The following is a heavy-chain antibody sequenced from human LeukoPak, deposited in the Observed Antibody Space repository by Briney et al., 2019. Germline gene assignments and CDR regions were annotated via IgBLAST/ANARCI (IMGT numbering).Heavy chain of an antibody. V-gene: IGHV3-21*01. Sequence: PGGSLRLSCAASGFTFSSYSMNWVRQAPGKGLEWVSSISSSSSYIYYADSVKGRFTISGDNAKNSLYLQMNSLRAEDTAVYYCAREDHYSSSYDYWGQGTLVTVSS. CDR3: AREDHYSSSYDY. CDR1: GFTFSSYS. CDR2: ISSSSSYI. J-gene: IGHJ4*02. D-gene: IGHD6-6*01.